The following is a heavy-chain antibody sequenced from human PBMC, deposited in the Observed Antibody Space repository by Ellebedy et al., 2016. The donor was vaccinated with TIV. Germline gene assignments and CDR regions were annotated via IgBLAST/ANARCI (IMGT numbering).Heavy chain of an antibody. CDR3: ARGGGTVAGTWLDP. CDR2: ISAYNGNT. CDR1: GYTFTSYG. Sequence: AASVQVSCKASGYTFTSYGISWVRQAPGHGLEWMGWISAYNGNTKYAQKVQGRVTMTTDTSTSTAYMELRSLRSDDTAVYYCARGGGTVAGTWLDPWGQGTLVTVSS. V-gene: IGHV1-18*01. D-gene: IGHD6-19*01. J-gene: IGHJ5*02.